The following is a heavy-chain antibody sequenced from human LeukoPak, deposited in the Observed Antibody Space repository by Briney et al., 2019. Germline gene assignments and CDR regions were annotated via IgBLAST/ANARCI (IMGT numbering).Heavy chain of an antibody. J-gene: IGHJ4*02. Sequence: GGSLSPPGAASGFPFSTYSLNWVRQAPGKGLEGVSYIRSSGSTIYYADSVKGRFTISRDNAKNSLYLQMNSLRDEDTAVYHCARDPAHSSGPFDCWGQGTLVTVSS. CDR3: ARDPAHSSGPFDC. CDR2: IRSSGSTI. CDR1: GFPFSTYS. D-gene: IGHD3-22*01. V-gene: IGHV3-48*02.